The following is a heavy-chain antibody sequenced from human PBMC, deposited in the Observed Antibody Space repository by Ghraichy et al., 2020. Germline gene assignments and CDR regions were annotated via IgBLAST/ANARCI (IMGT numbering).Heavy chain of an antibody. CDR1: GGSISSSSYY. J-gene: IGHJ6*02. CDR2: IYYSGST. CDR3: ARHVWGYSGYSPSDYYGMDV. Sequence: SETLSLTCTVSGGSISSSSYYWGWIRQPPGKGLEWIGSIYYSGSTYYNPSRKSRFTISVDTSKNQFSLKLSSVTAADTAVYYCARHVWGYSGYSPSDYYGMDVWGQGTTVTVSS. V-gene: IGHV4-39*01. D-gene: IGHD5-12*01.